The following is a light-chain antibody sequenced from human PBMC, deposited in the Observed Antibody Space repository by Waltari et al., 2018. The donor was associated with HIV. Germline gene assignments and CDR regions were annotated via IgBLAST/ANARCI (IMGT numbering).Light chain of an antibody. CDR3: QHSYVSPFS. CDR2: AAY. V-gene: IGKV1-39*01. J-gene: IGKJ3*01. Sequence: IQITLSPSSLSAALEYSVVITCRASQAISNYMHWYQQKPGKAPVLLVYAAYTLQPGAPSRFRCGGSGRDFSLSISGLQTEDFATYFCQHSYVSPFSFGPGT. CDR1: QAISNY.